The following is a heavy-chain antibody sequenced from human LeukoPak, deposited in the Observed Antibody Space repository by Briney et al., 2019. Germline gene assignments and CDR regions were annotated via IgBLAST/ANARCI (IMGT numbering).Heavy chain of an antibody. J-gene: IGHJ4*02. CDR1: GFTFSSYA. D-gene: IGHD3-22*01. CDR3: AKSAYYDSSGFYREYYFDY. Sequence: GGSLRISCAASGFTFSSYAMSWVRQAPGKGLEWVSAISGSGGSTYYADSVKGRFTISRDNSKNTLYLQMNSLRAEDTAVYYCAKSAYYDSSGFYREYYFDYWGQGTLVTVSS. V-gene: IGHV3-23*01. CDR2: ISGSGGST.